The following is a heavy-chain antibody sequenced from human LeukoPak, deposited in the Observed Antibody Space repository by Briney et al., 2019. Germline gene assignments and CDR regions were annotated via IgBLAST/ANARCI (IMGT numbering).Heavy chain of an antibody. CDR1: GYTFTSYY. CDR3: ARAVPHNYYDSSGYYDY. V-gene: IGHV1-2*04. Sequence: ASVKVSCKASGYTFTSYYMHWVRQAPGQGLEWMGWINPNSGGTNYAQKFQGWVTMTRDTSISTAYMELSRLRSDDTAVYYCARAVPHNYYDSSGYYDYWGQGTLVTVSS. D-gene: IGHD3-22*01. CDR2: INPNSGGT. J-gene: IGHJ4*02.